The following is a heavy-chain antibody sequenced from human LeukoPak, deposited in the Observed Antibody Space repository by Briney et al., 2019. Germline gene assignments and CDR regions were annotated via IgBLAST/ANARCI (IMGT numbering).Heavy chain of an antibody. D-gene: IGHD2-15*01. CDR1: GLTFSSYA. V-gene: IGHV3-23*01. CDR2: ISGSGGST. J-gene: IGHJ4*02. Sequence: GGSLRLSCAASGLTFSSYAMSWVRQAPGKGLEWVSAISGSGGSTYYADSVKGRFTISRDNSKNTLYLQMNSLRAEDTAVYYCAKAGAVVVVAAKYFDYWGQGTLVTVSS. CDR3: AKAGAVVVVAAKYFDY.